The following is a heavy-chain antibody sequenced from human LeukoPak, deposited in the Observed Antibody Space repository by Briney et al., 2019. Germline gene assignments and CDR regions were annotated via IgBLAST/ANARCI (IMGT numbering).Heavy chain of an antibody. J-gene: IGHJ4*02. CDR3: ARVIVGATTDY. D-gene: IGHD1-26*01. Sequence: PSETLSLTCTVSGGSISSYYWSWIRQPPGKGLEWIGYIYYSGSTNYNPSLKSRVTISVDTSKNQFSLKLSSVTAADTAVYYCARVIVGATTDYWGQGTLVTVSS. CDR1: GGSISSYY. V-gene: IGHV4-59*01. CDR2: IYYSGST.